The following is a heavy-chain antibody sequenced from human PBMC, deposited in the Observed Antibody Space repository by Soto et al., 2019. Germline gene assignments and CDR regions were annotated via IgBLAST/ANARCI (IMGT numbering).Heavy chain of an antibody. CDR2: IKQDGSEK. CDR1: GFTFSSYW. D-gene: IGHD5-18*01. J-gene: IGHJ6*02. Sequence: PGGSLRLSCAASGFTFSSYWMSWVRQAPGKGLEWVANIKQDGSEKYFVDSVKGRFTISRDNAKNSLYLQMNSLRAEDTAVYYCARDTVMALPYYGMDVWGQGTTVTVSS. V-gene: IGHV3-7*04. CDR3: ARDTVMALPYYGMDV.